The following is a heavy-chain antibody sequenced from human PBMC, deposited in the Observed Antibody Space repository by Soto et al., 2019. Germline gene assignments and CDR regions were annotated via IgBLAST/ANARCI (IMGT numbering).Heavy chain of an antibody. D-gene: IGHD3-22*01. Sequence: PGGSLRLSCAASGFTFSSYGLHWVRQAPGKGLEWVGVIWYDGSNKYYADSVKGRFTIARDNSKNTLYLQMNSLRAEDTAVYYCAREAEDYSYDSSGSAPGAFDIWGQGTMVTVSS. CDR2: IWYDGSNK. V-gene: IGHV3-33*01. J-gene: IGHJ3*02. CDR3: AREAEDYSYDSSGSAPGAFDI. CDR1: GFTFSSYG.